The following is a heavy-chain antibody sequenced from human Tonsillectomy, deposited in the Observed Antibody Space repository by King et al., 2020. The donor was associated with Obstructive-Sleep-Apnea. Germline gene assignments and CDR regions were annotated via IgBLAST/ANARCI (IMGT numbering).Heavy chain of an antibody. D-gene: IGHD1-26*01. CDR1: GGSISSYY. J-gene: IGHJ4*02. Sequence: VQLQESGPGLVKPSETLSLSCSVSGGSISSYYWSWSRQPPGKGLEWIGDIYYTGSTNYNPSLKSRVTISVDTSKNQFSLKLSSVTAADTAVYYCARGALTRRGSLDYWGQGTLVTVSS. CDR3: ARGALTRRGSLDY. V-gene: IGHV4-59*01. CDR2: IYYTGST.